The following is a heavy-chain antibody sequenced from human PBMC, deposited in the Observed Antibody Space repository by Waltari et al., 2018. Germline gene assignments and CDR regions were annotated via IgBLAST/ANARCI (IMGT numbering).Heavy chain of an antibody. V-gene: IGHV4-34*01. CDR2: INHSGST. Sequence: QVQLQQWGAGLLKPSETLSLTCAVYGGSFSGYYWSWIRQPPGKGLEWIGEINHSGSTNYNPSLKSRVTISVDTSKNQFSLKLSSVTAADTAVYYCARGQFTIFGTYYYYYGMDVWGQGTTVTVSS. CDR3: ARGQFTIFGTYYYYYGMDV. CDR1: GGSFSGYY. J-gene: IGHJ6*02. D-gene: IGHD3-3*01.